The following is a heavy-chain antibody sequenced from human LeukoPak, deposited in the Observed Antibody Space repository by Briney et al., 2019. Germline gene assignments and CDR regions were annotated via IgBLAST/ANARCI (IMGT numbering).Heavy chain of an antibody. Sequence: PSETLSLTCAVYGESFSGYYWSWIRQPPGKGREWIGEINHSGSTNYNPSLKSRVTISVDTYKNQFSLKLSSVTAADTAVYYCARGRGYNSFDYWGQGTLVTVSS. J-gene: IGHJ4*02. V-gene: IGHV4-34*01. D-gene: IGHD2/OR15-2a*01. CDR3: ARGRGYNSFDY. CDR2: INHSGST. CDR1: GESFSGYY.